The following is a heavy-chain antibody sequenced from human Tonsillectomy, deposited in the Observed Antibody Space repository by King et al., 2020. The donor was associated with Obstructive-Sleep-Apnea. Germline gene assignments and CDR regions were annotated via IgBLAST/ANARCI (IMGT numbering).Heavy chain of an antibody. J-gene: IGHJ4*02. CDR1: GGSISSYY. CDR2: IYTSGST. Sequence: QLQLQESGPGLLKPSETLSLTCTVSGGSISSYYLSLCRHPAGKGLEWIWRIYTSGSTNYNPSLKSRVTISVDTSKNPFSLKLSSVTAADTAVYYCARWGYSYGDYYFDYWGQGTLVTVSS. D-gene: IGHD5-18*01. CDR3: ARWGYSYGDYYFDY. V-gene: IGHV4-4*07.